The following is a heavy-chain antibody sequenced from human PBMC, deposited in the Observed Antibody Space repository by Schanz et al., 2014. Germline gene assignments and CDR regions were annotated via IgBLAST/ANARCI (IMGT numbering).Heavy chain of an antibody. CDR3: AKDPRGDKNDRAYYFDY. D-gene: IGHD3-10*01. J-gene: IGHJ4*02. CDR1: GFTFSDYW. CDR2: ISSGGNP. V-gene: IGHV3-23*04. Sequence: EVQLVESGGGLVQPGGSLRLSCTASGFTFSDYWMSWVRQAPGKGLEWVSSISSGGNPYYANSVKGRFGISRDNSENTLYLQMSSLRVEDTAVYYCAKDPRGDKNDRAYYFDYWGQGTLVSVSS.